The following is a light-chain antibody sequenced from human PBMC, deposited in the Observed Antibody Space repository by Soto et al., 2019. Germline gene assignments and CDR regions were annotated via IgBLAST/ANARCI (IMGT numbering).Light chain of an antibody. CDR1: SSNIGAGYD. CDR2: HNN. J-gene: IGLJ3*02. Sequence: QAVVTQPPSVSGAPGQRVTISCTGSSSNIGAGYDVHWYQHLPGTAPKLLISHNNNRPSGVPDRFSGSKSGTSASLAITGLQADDEAVYYCQSRDSSLSSSWVFGGGTKLTVL. CDR3: QSRDSSLSSSWV. V-gene: IGLV1-40*01.